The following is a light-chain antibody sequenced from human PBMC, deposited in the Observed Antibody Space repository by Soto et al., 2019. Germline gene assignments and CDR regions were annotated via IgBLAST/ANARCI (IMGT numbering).Light chain of an antibody. CDR1: QSISSY. V-gene: IGKV1-39*01. Sequence: DIQMTQSPSSLSASVGDRVTITCRTSQSISSYLNWYQQKPGKAPKLLIYAASSLQSGVPSRFSGSGSGTDFTHTISSMQPEDFATYYCQQSYSTPHVTFGQGTKVEIK. J-gene: IGKJ1*01. CDR2: AAS. CDR3: QQSYSTPHVT.